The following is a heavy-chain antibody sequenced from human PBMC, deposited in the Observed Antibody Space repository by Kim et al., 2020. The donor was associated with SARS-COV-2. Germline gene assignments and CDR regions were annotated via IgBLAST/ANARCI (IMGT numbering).Heavy chain of an antibody. CDR3: ARYYGSGSFNWFDH. V-gene: IGHV4-34*01. CDR2: IDHSGTT. CDR1: GGSFSGYY. Sequence: SETLSLTCAVYGGSFSGYYWNWIRQPPGKGLEWIGEIDHSGTTNYNPSLKSRVTISVDTSRNQFSLKLNSVTAADTAVYYCARYYGSGSFNWFDHWGQGTLVTISS. J-gene: IGHJ5*02. D-gene: IGHD3-10*01.